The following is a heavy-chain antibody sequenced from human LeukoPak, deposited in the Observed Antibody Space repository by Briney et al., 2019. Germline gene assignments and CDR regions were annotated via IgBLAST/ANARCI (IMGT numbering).Heavy chain of an antibody. V-gene: IGHV3-53*01. Sequence: GGSLRLSCAASGFTFGNYAMSWVRQAPGKGLEWVSVIYRSGNTNYADSVKGRFTISRDTSKNTLYLQMNNLRVEDTAVFYCARSASYDRSGHYDHWGQGTLVTVSS. CDR1: GFTFGNYA. CDR2: IYRSGNT. CDR3: ARSASYDRSGHYDH. J-gene: IGHJ4*02. D-gene: IGHD3-22*01.